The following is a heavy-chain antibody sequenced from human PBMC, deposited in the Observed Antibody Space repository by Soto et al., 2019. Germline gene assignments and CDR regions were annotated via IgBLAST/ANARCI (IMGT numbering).Heavy chain of an antibody. V-gene: IGHV3-48*02. CDR3: ATDPDGLFDFDS. D-gene: IGHD2-21*02. CDR1: GFTFSTYD. Sequence: EVHLVESGGGLVQPGGSLRLSCAASGFTFSTYDMNWVRQAPGKGLEWVSYIHSSGSDTYYADSVKGRFTISRDDAKDSLYLQMNSLRDDDTAVYYCATDPDGLFDFDSWGQGTLVTVSS. CDR2: IHSSGSDT. J-gene: IGHJ4*02.